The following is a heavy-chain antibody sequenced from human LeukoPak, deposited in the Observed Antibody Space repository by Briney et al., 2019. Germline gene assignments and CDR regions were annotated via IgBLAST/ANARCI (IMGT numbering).Heavy chain of an antibody. CDR1: GYTFTSYD. CDR2: MNPNSGNT. J-gene: IGHJ6*02. V-gene: IGHV1-8*01. CDR3: ARGIRWLNYYYYYGMDA. D-gene: IGHD5-12*01. Sequence: ASVKVSCKASGYTFTSYDINWVRQATGQGLEWMGWMNPNSGNTGYAQKFQGRVTMTRNTSISTAYMELSSLRSEDTAVYYCARGIRWLNYYYYYGMDAWGQGTTVTVSS.